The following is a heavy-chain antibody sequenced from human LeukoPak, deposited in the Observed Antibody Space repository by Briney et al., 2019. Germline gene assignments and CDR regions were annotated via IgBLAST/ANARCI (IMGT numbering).Heavy chain of an antibody. CDR3: AKESGKFDY. CDR2: ISGDGVST. V-gene: IGHV3-43*02. Sequence: GGSLRLSCVASGLPIADFTVHWVRQAPGKGLEWVSLISGDGVSTFYADSVKGRFSISRDNSKNSLYLEMNSLRTEDAAMYYCAKESGKFDYWGQGTLVAVSS. J-gene: IGHJ4*02. CDR1: GLPIADFT.